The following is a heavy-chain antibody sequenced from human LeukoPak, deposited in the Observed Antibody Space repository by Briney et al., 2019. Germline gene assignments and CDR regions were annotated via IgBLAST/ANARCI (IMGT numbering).Heavy chain of an antibody. CDR2: ISSSSSYI. V-gene: IGHV3-21*01. J-gene: IGHJ4*02. CDR3: ARGTRGPYVLTPTRDDEYYFDY. CDR1: GFTFSSYS. D-gene: IGHD1-1*01. Sequence: GGSLRLSCAASGFTFSSYSMNWVRQAPGKGLEWVSSISSSSSYICYADSVKGRFTISRDNAKNSLYLQMNSLRAEDTAVYYCARGTRGPYVLTPTRDDEYYFDYWGQGTLVTVSS.